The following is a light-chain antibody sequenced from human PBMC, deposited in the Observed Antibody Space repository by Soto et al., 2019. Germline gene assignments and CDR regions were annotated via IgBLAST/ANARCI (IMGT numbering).Light chain of an antibody. CDR2: EGT. Sequence: QSALTQPASVSGSPEQSITISCTGTSSDVGNYNLVSWYQQHPGKAPKLIIYEGTKRPSGVSNRFSVSKSGNTASLTISGLQAEDEADYYCCSYAGSSSLVFGGGTKLTVL. J-gene: IGLJ3*02. CDR1: SSDVGNYNL. CDR3: CSYAGSSSLV. V-gene: IGLV2-23*01.